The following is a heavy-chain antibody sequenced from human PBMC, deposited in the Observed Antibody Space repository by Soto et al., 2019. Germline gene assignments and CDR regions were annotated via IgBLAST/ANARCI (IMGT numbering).Heavy chain of an antibody. CDR3: ARGKYDYIWGSYCYHPPPFPFDY. CDR1: GYTFTSYA. D-gene: IGHD3-16*02. J-gene: IGHJ4*02. V-gene: IGHV1-3*01. CDR2: INAGNGNT. Sequence: ASVKVSCKASGYTFTSYAMHWVRQAPGQRLEWMGWINAGNGNTKYSQKFQGRVTITRDTSASTAYMELSSLRSEDTAVYYCARGKYDYIWGSYCYHPPPFPFDYWGQGTLVTVSS.